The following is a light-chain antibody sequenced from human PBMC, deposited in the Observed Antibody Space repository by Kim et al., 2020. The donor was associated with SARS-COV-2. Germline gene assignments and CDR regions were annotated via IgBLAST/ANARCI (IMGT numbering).Light chain of an antibody. CDR3: QQYGSSPRT. J-gene: IGKJ1*01. CDR1: QSVSSNY. V-gene: IGKV3-20*01. CDR2: GAS. Sequence: SPGERANLSCRASQSVSSNYLAWYQQKPGQAPRLLIYGASSRATGIPDRFSGSGSGTDFTLTISRLEPDDFAVYYCQQYGSSPRTFGQGTQGGYQT.